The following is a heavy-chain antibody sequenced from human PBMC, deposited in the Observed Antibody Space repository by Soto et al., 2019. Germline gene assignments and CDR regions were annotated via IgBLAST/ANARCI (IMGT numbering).Heavy chain of an antibody. Sequence: QVQLVQSGAEVKKPGASVKVSCKASGYTFTIYAMHWVRQAPGQRLEWMGWINACNGNTKYSQKFQGSVTLTRDTYAGMGLSSLRSEDTVVYYCARTSGYYVYDYWGQGPLVTVSS. CDR3: ARTSGYYVYDY. D-gene: IGHD3-22*01. CDR1: GYTFTIYA. V-gene: IGHV1-3*01. J-gene: IGHJ4*02. CDR2: INACNGNT.